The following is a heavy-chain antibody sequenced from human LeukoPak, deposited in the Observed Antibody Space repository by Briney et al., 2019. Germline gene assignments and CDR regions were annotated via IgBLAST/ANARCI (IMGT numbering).Heavy chain of an antibody. CDR1: GYRLNEYS. V-gene: IGHV3-48*02. Sequence: PGVSLSLLCAVCGYRLNEYSMHWVRQARGKARQCVSYIGCSGGTIFFNDSVKGHFTISRDNAKNSLYLQMSNLKDEDTAVYHWAKIWAGGPALFCGGDCRYYSDFWGQGALVTVSS. CDR3: AKIWAGGPALFCGGDCRYYSDF. CDR2: IGCSGGTI. D-gene: IGHD2-21*02. J-gene: IGHJ4*02.